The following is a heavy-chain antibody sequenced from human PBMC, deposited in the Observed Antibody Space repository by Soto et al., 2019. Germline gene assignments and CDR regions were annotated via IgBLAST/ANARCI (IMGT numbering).Heavy chain of an antibody. V-gene: IGHV1-69*13. J-gene: IGHJ4*02. Sequence: SVKVSCKASGGTFSSYAISWVRQAPGQGLEWMGGIIPIFGTANYAQKFQGRVTITADESTSTAYMELSSLRSEDTAVYYYASSERTAAGRYYFDCWGQGTLVNVSS. D-gene: IGHD6-13*01. CDR2: IIPIFGTA. CDR1: GGTFSSYA. CDR3: ASSERTAAGRYYFDC.